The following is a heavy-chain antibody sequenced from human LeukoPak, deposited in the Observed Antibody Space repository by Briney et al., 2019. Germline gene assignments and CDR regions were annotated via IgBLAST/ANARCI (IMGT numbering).Heavy chain of an antibody. Sequence: GGSLRLSCEASGFTLNKYWMHWVRQAPGKGLVWVSRITGDGSDIAYADSVKGRFTVSRDDAKKTLYLQMNSLRDEDTAVYYCVRGLDSWGLGTLVTVSS. J-gene: IGHJ5*01. D-gene: IGHD3-16*01. CDR3: VRGLDS. CDR2: ITGDGSDI. CDR1: GFTLNKYW. V-gene: IGHV3-74*01.